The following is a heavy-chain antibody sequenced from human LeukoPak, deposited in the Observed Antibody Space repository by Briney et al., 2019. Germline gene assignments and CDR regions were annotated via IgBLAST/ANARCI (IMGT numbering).Heavy chain of an antibody. Sequence: PGGSLRLSCTASGFSFGDYAMGWVRQASGKGLEWVGFIRSKAYAGTTEHAVSVKGNFSISREDSKNIVYLQMNSLKTEDTAVYYCTRVRGYSYGYGDYWGQGTLVTVSS. J-gene: IGHJ4*02. V-gene: IGHV3-49*04. CDR2: IRSKAYAGTT. CDR3: TRVRGYSYGYGDY. CDR1: GFSFGDYA. D-gene: IGHD5-18*01.